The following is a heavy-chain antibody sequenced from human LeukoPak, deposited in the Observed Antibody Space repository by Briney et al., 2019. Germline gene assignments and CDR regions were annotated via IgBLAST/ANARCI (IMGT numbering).Heavy chain of an antibody. CDR3: ARDRDTAMVTSDWYFDL. CDR1: GGSISSSSYY. CDR2: IYYSGST. D-gene: IGHD5-18*01. J-gene: IGHJ2*01. Sequence: SETLSLTCTVSGGSISSSSYYWSWIRQPPGKGLEWIGYIYYSGSTNYNPSLKSRVTISVDTSKNQFSLKLSSVTAADTAVYYCARDRDTAMVTSDWYFDLWGRGTLVTVSS. V-gene: IGHV4-61*01.